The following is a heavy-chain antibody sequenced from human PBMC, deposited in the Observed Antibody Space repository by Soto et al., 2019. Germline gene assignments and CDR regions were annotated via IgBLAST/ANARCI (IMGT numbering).Heavy chain of an antibody. J-gene: IGHJ3*02. D-gene: IGHD5-12*01. V-gene: IGHV1-46*03. Sequence: ASVKVPCKASGYTFTSYYMHWVRQAPGQGLEWMGIINPSGGSTSYAQKFQGRVTMTRDTSTSTVYMELSSLRSEDTAVYYCARDHPASYSGYDSDAFDIWGQGTMVTVSS. CDR2: INPSGGST. CDR1: GYTFTSYY. CDR3: ARDHPASYSGYDSDAFDI.